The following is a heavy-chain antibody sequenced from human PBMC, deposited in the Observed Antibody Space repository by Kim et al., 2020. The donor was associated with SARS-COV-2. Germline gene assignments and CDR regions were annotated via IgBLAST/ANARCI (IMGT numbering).Heavy chain of an antibody. D-gene: IGHD3-10*01. J-gene: IGHJ6*03. Sequence: SETLSLTCTVSGGSISSGDYYWSWIRQPPGKGLEWIGYIYYSGSTYYNPSLKSRVTISVDTSKNQFSLKLSSVTAADTAVYYCARGGGSGSYNYYYYYMDVWGKGTTVTVSS. CDR3: ARGGGSGSYNYYYYYMDV. CDR2: IYYSGST. CDR1: GGSISSGDYY. V-gene: IGHV4-30-4*01.